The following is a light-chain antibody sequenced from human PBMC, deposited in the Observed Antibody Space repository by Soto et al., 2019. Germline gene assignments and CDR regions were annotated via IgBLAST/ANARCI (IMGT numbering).Light chain of an antibody. J-gene: IGLJ2*01. CDR2: RND. CDR1: SSNIGSNS. V-gene: IGLV1-44*01. Sequence: VLTQPPSASGTPGQRVTISCSGSSSNIGSNSVEWYQQFPGMAPKLLIYRNDQRPSGVPDRFSGSKSGTSASLAISGLQSEDEADYYCAAWDDSLKGIFGGGTKLTVL. CDR3: AAWDDSLKGI.